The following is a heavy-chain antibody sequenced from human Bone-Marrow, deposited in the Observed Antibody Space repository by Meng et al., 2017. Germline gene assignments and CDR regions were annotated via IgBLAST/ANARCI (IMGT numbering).Heavy chain of an antibody. CDR1: GGSFSDYY. D-gene: IGHD3-22*01. CDR3: ARETYYYDRHIDY. Sequence: GSLRLSCVVSGGSFSDYYWSWIRQPPGKGLEWIGEINHSGSTNYNPSLESRATISVDTSQNNLSLKLSSVTAADTAVYYCARETYYYDRHIDYWGQGTLVT. J-gene: IGHJ4*02. V-gene: IGHV4-34*01. CDR2: INHSGST.